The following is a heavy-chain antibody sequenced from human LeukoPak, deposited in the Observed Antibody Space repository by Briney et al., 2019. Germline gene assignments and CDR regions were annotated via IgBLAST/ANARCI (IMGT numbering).Heavy chain of an antibody. Sequence: PSETLSLTCAVSGYSISSGYYWGWIRQPPGKGLEWIGGIYHSGSTYYNPSLKSRVTISVDTSKNQFSLKLSSVTAADTAVYYCAREGYGEINCSGGSCYFRGMDVWGKGTTVTVSS. CDR3: AREGYGEINCSGGSCYFRGMDV. CDR2: IYHSGST. V-gene: IGHV4-38-2*02. CDR1: GYSISSGYY. D-gene: IGHD2-15*01. J-gene: IGHJ6*04.